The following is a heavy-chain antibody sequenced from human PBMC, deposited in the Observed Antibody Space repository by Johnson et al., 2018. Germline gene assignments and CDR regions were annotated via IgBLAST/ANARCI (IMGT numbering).Heavy chain of an antibody. D-gene: IGHD1-26*01. CDR3: AKEGVMEWEYYGPFQY. J-gene: IGHJ1*01. V-gene: IGHV4-4*02. Sequence: QVQLQESGPGLVKSSGTLSLTCGVSGGSISSSNWWSWVRQPPGKGLEWIGEIYHSGSTIYKSSLKSRVSISVEKSKKQFSLKLSSVTAADTAVYYCAKEGVMEWEYYGPFQYWGPGTLVTVSS. CDR1: GGSISSSNW. CDR2: IYHSGST.